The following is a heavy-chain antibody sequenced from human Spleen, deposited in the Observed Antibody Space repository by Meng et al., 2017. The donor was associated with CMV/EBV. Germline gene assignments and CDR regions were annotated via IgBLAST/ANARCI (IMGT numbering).Heavy chain of an antibody. D-gene: IGHD1-26*01. J-gene: IGHJ4*02. Sequence: ASVKVSCKASGYSFTAYYMHWVRQAPGQGLQWMGWISAYNGNTNYAQKVQGRVTMTTDTSTTTAYMELRSLRSDDTAVYYCARDIGVFATGRFDHWGQGTLVTVSS. CDR3: ARDIGVFATGRFDH. CDR1: GYSFTAYY. CDR2: ISAYNGNT. V-gene: IGHV1-18*04.